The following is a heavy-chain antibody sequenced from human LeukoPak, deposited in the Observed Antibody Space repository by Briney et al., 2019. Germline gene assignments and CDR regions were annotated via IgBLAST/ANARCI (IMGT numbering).Heavy chain of an antibody. CDR1: GFTFSSCW. CDR3: ARYRWGINVFFDY. Sequence: GGSLRLSCAASGFTFSSCWMSCVRQAPGRGLEWVANIKEDGSGKNYVDSAKGRYTNSRANAKNTLDLQMNSVIAGDSAVYYCARYRWGINVFFDYWGEGTLVTVPP. V-gene: IGHV3-7*01. D-gene: IGHD6-13*01. CDR2: IKEDGSGK. J-gene: IGHJ4*02.